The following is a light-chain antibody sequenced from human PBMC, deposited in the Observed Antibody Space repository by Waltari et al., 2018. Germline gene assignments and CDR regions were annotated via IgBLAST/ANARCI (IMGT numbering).Light chain of an antibody. J-gene: IGLJ2*01. V-gene: IGLV1-44*01. CDR3: ATWDDRLTGGV. Sequence: QSVLTQPPSASGTPGQRVTISCSGSNSNIGSNIVNLYQQVPGTDPNLLIYSNDRRPSGVPDQFSGSKSGTSASLAISGLQSEDEADYYCATWDDRLTGGVFGGGTKVTVL. CDR2: SND. CDR1: NSNIGSNI.